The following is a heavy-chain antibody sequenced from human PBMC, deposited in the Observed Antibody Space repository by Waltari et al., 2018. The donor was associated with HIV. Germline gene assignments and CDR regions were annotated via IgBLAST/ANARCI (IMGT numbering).Heavy chain of an antibody. D-gene: IGHD3-10*01. V-gene: IGHV4-4*02. J-gene: IGHJ4*02. CDR2: IYHSGST. Sequence: QVQLQESGPGLVKPSETLSLTCAVAGGSISSRDWWSWVRQPPRKGLKWIGEIYHSGSTNYNPSLKSRLTTSVDTSNNQFSLKLTSVTAADTAVYYCARGEPYGSVKIGVDYWGLGTLVTVSS. CDR3: ARGEPYGSVKIGVDY. CDR1: GGSISSRDW.